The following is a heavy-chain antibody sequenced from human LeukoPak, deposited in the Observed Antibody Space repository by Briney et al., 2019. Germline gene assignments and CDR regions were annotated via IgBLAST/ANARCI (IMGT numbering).Heavy chain of an antibody. CDR3: AKSPVYDFWSGYYTAGYYFDY. J-gene: IGHJ4*02. V-gene: IGHV3-23*01. D-gene: IGHD3-3*01. Sequence: RSGGSLRLSCAASGFTFSSYATSWVRQAPGKGLEWVSAISGSGGSTYYADSVKGRYTISRDNSKNTLYLQMNSLRAEDTAVYYCAKSPVYDFWSGYYTAGYYFDYWGQGTLVTVSS. CDR2: ISGSGGST. CDR1: GFTFSSYA.